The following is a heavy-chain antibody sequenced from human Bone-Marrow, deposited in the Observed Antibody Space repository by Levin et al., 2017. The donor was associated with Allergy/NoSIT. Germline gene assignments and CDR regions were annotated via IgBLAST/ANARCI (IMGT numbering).Heavy chain of an antibody. D-gene: IGHD2-2*02. CDR3: ARRPVEARYTTSENWFDP. CDR2: IHYSGGT. V-gene: IGHV4-59*08. Sequence: PSETLSLTCTVSGGSISNFYWNWIRQPPGKGLEWIGRIHYSGGTNYNPSLRSRVTISVDTSKNQFSLKLTSVTAADTAVYYCARRPVEARYTTSENWFDPWGQGTLVTVSS. J-gene: IGHJ5*02. CDR1: GGSISNFY.